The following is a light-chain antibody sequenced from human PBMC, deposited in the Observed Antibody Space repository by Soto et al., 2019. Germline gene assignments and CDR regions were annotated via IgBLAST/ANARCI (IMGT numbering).Light chain of an antibody. J-gene: IGKJ1*01. CDR3: QQYNKWPAWT. V-gene: IGKV3-15*01. Sequence: EIVMTQSPAILSVSPWEIASLSCRASQSVSSNLAWYQHKPGQAPRLLIYGTSTRATGIPARFSGSGSGTEFTLTISSLQSEDFAVYYCQQYNKWPAWTFGQGTKVDI. CDR1: QSVSSN. CDR2: GTS.